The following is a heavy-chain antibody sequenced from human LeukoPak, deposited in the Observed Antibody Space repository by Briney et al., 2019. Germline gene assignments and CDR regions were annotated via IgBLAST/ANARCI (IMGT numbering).Heavy chain of an antibody. D-gene: IGHD3/OR15-3a*01. Sequence: SETLSLTCGVSGYSISTGYYWGWVRQPPGKGLEWIVSSYRTGSTHHNPSLKSRVTISVDTSKNQFSLKLTSVTAADTAVYYCARHYWTPGAFDIWGQGAMVTVSS. V-gene: IGHV4-38-2*01. CDR1: GYSISTGYY. CDR3: ARHYWTPGAFDI. J-gene: IGHJ3*02. CDR2: SYRTGST.